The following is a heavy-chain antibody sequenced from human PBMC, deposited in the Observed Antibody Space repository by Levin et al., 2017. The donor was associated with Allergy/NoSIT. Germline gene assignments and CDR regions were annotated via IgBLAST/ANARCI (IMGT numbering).Heavy chain of an antibody. Sequence: ESLKISCAASGFTFSSYSMNWVRQAPGKGLEWVSYISSSSSTIYYADSVKGRFTISRDNAKNSLYLQMNSLRAEDTAVYYCARDRRAFSGYDSFDYWGQGTLVTVSS. J-gene: IGHJ4*02. CDR2: ISSSSSTI. V-gene: IGHV3-48*01. CDR3: ARDRRAFSGYDSFDY. D-gene: IGHD5-12*01. CDR1: GFTFSSYS.